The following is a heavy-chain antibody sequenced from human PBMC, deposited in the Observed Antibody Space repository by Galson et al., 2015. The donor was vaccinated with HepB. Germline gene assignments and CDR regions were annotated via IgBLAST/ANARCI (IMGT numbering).Heavy chain of an antibody. CDR3: AKDGPPERGCSGGSCYGDY. D-gene: IGHD2-15*01. CDR1: GFTFSSYA. V-gene: IGHV3-23*01. CDR2: ISGSGGST. Sequence: SLRLSCAASGFTFSSYAMSWVRQAPGKGLEWVSAISGSGGSTYYADSVKGRFTISRDNSKNTLYLQMNSLRAEDTAVYYCAKDGPPERGCSGGSCYGDYWGQGTLVTVSS. J-gene: IGHJ4*02.